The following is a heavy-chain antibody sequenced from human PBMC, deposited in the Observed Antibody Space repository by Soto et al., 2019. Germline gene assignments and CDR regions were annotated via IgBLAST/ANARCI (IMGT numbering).Heavy chain of an antibody. V-gene: IGHV3-23*01. CDR3: AKEGQFDLLAGYYFY. Sequence: GGSLRLSCATSGFTFSTSAMTWVRQVPQKGLEWVSSISGSGTKTYLADSVKGRFTISRDNSKNTLDLQMNSLRAEDTALYYCAKEGQFDLLAGYYFYWGQGALVTVSS. CDR2: ISGSGTKT. D-gene: IGHD3-9*01. J-gene: IGHJ4*02. CDR1: GFTFSTSA.